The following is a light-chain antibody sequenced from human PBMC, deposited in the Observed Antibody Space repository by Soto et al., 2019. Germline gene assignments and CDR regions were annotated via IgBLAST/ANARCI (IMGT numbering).Light chain of an antibody. CDR1: QSISIW. CDR2: KAS. J-gene: IGKJ1*01. Sequence: DIQMTQSPSTLSASVGDRVTITCRASQSISIWLAWYQQKPGRAPNLLIYKASSLESGVPSRFSGSGSGTECTLTISSLQPDDFATYYCQQYNSYSSWTFGQGTKVEIK. V-gene: IGKV1-5*03. CDR3: QQYNSYSSWT.